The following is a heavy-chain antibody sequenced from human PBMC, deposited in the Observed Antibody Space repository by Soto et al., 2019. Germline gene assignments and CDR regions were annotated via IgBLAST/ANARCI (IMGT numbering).Heavy chain of an antibody. Sequence: QVQLQESGPGLVKPSQTLSLTCTVSGGSISSGGYYWSWIRQHPGKGLEWIGYIYYSGRTYYNPSIKSRVTISVDTSKYQFTLKLSSVTAADTAVYYCAREHYDILTGRTFDPWGQGTLVTVSS. D-gene: IGHD3-9*01. CDR1: GGSISSGGYY. J-gene: IGHJ5*02. CDR2: IYYSGRT. V-gene: IGHV4-31*03. CDR3: AREHYDILTGRTFDP.